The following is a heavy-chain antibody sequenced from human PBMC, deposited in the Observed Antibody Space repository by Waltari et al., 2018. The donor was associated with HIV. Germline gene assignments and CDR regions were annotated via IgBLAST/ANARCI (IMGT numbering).Heavy chain of an antibody. CDR2: SNPSCGST. Sequence: QVQLVQSGAEVKKPGASVKVSCKASGYTFTSYYMHWVRQAPGQGLEWMGISNPSCGSTSYAQKFQGRVTMTRDTSTSTVYMELSSLRSEDTAVYYCARSTVTTPHDYWGQGTLVTVSS. V-gene: IGHV1-46*01. CDR1: GYTFTSYY. D-gene: IGHD4-4*01. J-gene: IGHJ4*02. CDR3: ARSTVTTPHDY.